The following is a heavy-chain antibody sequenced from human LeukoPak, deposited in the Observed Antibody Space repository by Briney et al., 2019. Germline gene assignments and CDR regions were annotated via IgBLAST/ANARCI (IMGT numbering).Heavy chain of an antibody. CDR2: IYYSGST. V-gene: IGHV4-59*08. Sequence: PSETLSLTCTVSGGSISSYYWSWIRQPPGKGLEWIGYIYYSGSTNYNPSLKSRVTISVDTSKNQFSLKLSSVTAADTAVYYCARLQPPGSSGYNDAFDIWGQGTMVTVSS. J-gene: IGHJ3*02. CDR3: ARLQPPGSSGYNDAFDI. CDR1: GGSISSYY. D-gene: IGHD3-22*01.